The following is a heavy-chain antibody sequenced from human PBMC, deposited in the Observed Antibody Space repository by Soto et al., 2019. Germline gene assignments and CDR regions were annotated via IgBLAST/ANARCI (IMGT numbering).Heavy chain of an antibody. V-gene: IGHV2-70*04. J-gene: IGHJ4*02. Sequence: SGPTLVNPTQTLTLTCTFSGFSLESSGMRVSWIRQPPGKALEWLARIDWDGTTFYSTSLKTRLTIAKDTSKNQVVLTMTNVDPADSATYFCARTMILGRGPGFDYWGQGNLVTVSS. CDR2: IDWDGTT. CDR3: ARTMILGRGPGFDY. D-gene: IGHD3-22*01. CDR1: GFSLESSGMR.